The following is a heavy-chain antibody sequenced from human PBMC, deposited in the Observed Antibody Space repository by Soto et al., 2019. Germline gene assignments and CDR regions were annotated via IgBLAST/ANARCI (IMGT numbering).Heavy chain of an antibody. CDR3: GHRLYTSGWWFDP. CDR2: IYWDDDK. V-gene: IGHV2-5*02. CDR1: GFSLNTDKVG. J-gene: IGHJ5*02. D-gene: IGHD6-19*01. Sequence: QVTLKESGPALVKPTETLTLTCTFSGFSLNTDKVGVGWVRQPPGKALEWLALIYWDDDKRYSPYLKSRLTITKDTSKNEVVLTMPNMDPVDTATYFCGHRLYTSGWWFDPWGPGTLVTVSS.